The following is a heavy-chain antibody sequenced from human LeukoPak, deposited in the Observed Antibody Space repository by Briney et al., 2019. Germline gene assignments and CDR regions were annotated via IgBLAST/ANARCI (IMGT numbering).Heavy chain of an antibody. J-gene: IGHJ4*02. V-gene: IGHV3-30*04. CDR2: ISYDGSNK. Sequence: GGSLRLSCAASGFTFSSYAMHWVRQAPGKGLEWVAVISYDGSNKYYADSVKGRFTISRDNSKHTLYLQMNSLRAEDTAVYYCSKWKAIVLVPAARSPIDYWGQGTLVTVSS. CDR1: GFTFSSYA. D-gene: IGHD2-2*01. CDR3: SKWKAIVLVPAARSPIDY.